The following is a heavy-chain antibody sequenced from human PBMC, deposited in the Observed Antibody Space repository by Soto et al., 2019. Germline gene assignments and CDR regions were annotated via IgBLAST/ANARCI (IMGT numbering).Heavy chain of an antibody. V-gene: IGHV6-1*01. CDR3: ARDHRRRGAFEI. CDR2: TYYRSKWHN. J-gene: IGHJ3*02. CDR1: GSSFSRNIAA. Sequence: PSQTLSLTQAISGSSFSRNIAALNWIMQSPSIGLEWLGRTYYRSKWHNDYSVFVKSRITINPDTSKRQFSLQLNSVTPEDTAVYYCARDHRRRGAFEIWRQGTMVTVSS.